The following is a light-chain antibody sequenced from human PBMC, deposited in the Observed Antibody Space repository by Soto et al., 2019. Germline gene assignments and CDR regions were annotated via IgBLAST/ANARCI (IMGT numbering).Light chain of an antibody. CDR1: ESIYINS. Sequence: EIVLTQSPGTLSLSPGESATLSCKASESIYINSFAWYYQKPGQPPRLLIYGASTRATGIPDRFSGSGSGTDFVLSIDRLEVEDSGIYYCQQYGASPFTVGPGTRVDIQ. J-gene: IGKJ3*01. CDR3: QQYGASPFT. CDR2: GAS. V-gene: IGKV3-20*01.